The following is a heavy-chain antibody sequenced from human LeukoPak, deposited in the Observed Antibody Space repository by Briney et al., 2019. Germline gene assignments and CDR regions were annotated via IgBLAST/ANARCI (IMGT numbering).Heavy chain of an antibody. CDR1: GGSISSYY. J-gene: IGHJ5*02. Sequence: PSETLSLTCTVSGGSISSYYWSWIRQPPGKGLEWIAYISDIGSINYNPSLKSRVTISVDTSKNQFSLKLSSVTAADTAVYYCARGYSSSWSNWFDPWGQGTLVTVSS. V-gene: IGHV4-59*12. D-gene: IGHD6-13*01. CDR2: ISDIGSI. CDR3: ARGYSSSWSNWFDP.